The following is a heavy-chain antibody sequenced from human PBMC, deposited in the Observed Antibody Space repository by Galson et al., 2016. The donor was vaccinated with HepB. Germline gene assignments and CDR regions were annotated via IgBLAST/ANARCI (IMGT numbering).Heavy chain of an antibody. CDR2: ISPGRPNT. CDR3: AVWLQAHFVN. V-gene: IGHV3-23*01. J-gene: IGHJ4*02. Sequence: SLRLSCAASGFAFSNSAMGWIRQVPGKGLEWVSTISPGRPNTHYADSVRSRFTISRDDAKDTVFLHMYSLRDEDTAVYYCAVWLQAHFVNWGQGTFVAVSS. CDR1: GFAFSNSA. D-gene: IGHD5-24*01.